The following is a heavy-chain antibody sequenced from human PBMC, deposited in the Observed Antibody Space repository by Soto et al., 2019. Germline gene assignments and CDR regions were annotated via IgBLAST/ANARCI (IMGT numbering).Heavy chain of an antibody. CDR3: ASHADTLPGVMGMEV. J-gene: IGHJ6*02. V-gene: IGHV5-51*01. CDR1: GYSFASYW. Sequence: RGESLKISCKASGYSFASYWIAWVRQMPGKGLEWMGIIYPGDSDTRYSPSFQGQVTISADKSISTAYLQWSSLKASDTAMYYCASHADTLPGVMGMEVWGQGTTVTVSS. D-gene: IGHD3-16*01. CDR2: IYPGDSDT.